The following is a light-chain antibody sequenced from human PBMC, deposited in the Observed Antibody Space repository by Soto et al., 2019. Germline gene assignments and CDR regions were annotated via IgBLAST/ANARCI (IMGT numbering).Light chain of an antibody. J-gene: IGLJ1*01. CDR2: TVT. Sequence: QALLAQPPSVSRSPGQSVTISRTWNNSDIGGYNYVSWYQQHPGKAPKLMIYTVTKRPSGVPDRFSGSKSDNTASLTISGLQADDEADYYCCSYAGSSSYVFGTGTKVTVL. V-gene: IGLV2-11*01. CDR1: NSDIGGYNY. CDR3: CSYAGSSSYV.